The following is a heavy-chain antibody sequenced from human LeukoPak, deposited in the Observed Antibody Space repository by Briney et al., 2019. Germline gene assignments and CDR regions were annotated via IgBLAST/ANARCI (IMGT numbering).Heavy chain of an antibody. CDR3: ARLALVPGYYRIGWFDP. J-gene: IGHJ5*02. Sequence: SETLSLTCAVYGGSFSGYYWSWIRQPPGKGLEWIGYIYYSGSTNYNPSLKSRVTISVDTSKNQFSLKLSSVTAADTAVYYCARLALVPGYYRIGWFDPWGQGTLVTVSS. V-gene: IGHV4-59*01. CDR1: GGSFSGYY. D-gene: IGHD3-3*01. CDR2: IYYSGST.